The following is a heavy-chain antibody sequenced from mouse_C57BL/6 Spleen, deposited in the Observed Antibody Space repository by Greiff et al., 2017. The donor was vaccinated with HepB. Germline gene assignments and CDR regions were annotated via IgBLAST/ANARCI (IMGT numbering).Heavy chain of an antibody. D-gene: IGHD2-1*01. Sequence: LQESGAELVKPGASVKLSCKASGYTFTSYWMQWVKQRPGQGLEWIGEIDPSDSYTNYNQKFKGKATLTVDTSSSTAYMQLSSLTSEDSAVYYCGSGNPFAYWGQGTLVTVSA. V-gene: IGHV1-50*01. J-gene: IGHJ3*01. CDR3: GSGNPFAY. CDR2: IDPSDSYT. CDR1: GYTFTSYW.